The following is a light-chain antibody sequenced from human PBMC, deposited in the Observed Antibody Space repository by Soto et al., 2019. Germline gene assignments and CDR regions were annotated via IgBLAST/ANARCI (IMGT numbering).Light chain of an antibody. CDR3: QQYDNLPRT. CDR1: QDMSNY. Sequence: DIQMTQSPSSLSASVGDRVTITCQASQDMSNYLNWYQQKPGKAPKLLIYDASNLETGVPSRFSGSGYGTDVTFTISSLQPEDIATYYCQQYDNLPRTFGQGTKVEIK. V-gene: IGKV1-33*01. CDR2: DAS. J-gene: IGKJ1*01.